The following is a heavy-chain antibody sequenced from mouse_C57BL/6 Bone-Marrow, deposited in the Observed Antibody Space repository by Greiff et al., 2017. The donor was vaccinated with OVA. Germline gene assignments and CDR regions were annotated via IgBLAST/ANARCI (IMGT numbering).Heavy chain of an antibody. V-gene: IGHV5-17*01. D-gene: IGHD1-1*01. Sequence: EVKLVESGGGLVKPGGSLKLSCAASGFTFSDYGMHWVRQAPEKGLEWVAYISSGSSTIYYADTVKGRFTISRDNAKNTLFLQMTSLRSEDTAMYYCARHPLYYGSSYWYFDVWGTGTTVTVSS. CDR1: GFTFSDYG. CDR3: ARHPLYYGSSYWYFDV. CDR2: ISSGSSTI. J-gene: IGHJ1*03.